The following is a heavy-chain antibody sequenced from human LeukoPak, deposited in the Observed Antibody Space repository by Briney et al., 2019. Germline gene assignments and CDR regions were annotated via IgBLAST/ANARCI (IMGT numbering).Heavy chain of an antibody. CDR1: GGTFSSYA. V-gene: IGHV1-69*13. CDR3: AAADTAMVTGYFDY. CDR2: IIPIFGTA. Sequence: GASVKVSCKASGGTFSSYAISWVRPAPGQGLEWMGGIIPIFGTANYAQKFQGRVTITADESTSTAYMELSSLRSEDTAVYYCAAADTAMVTGYFDYWGQGTLVTVSS. J-gene: IGHJ4*02. D-gene: IGHD5-18*01.